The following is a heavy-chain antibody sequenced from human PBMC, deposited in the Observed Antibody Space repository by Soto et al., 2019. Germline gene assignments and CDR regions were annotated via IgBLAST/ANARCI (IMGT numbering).Heavy chain of an antibody. D-gene: IGHD3-3*01. J-gene: IGHJ6*02. CDR1: GGSISGFY. V-gene: IGHV4-59*01. CDR2: LYYTGST. Sequence: SETLSLTCNVSGGSISGFYWSWIRQSPGKRLEWIGYLYYTGSTNYNPALKSRVTISLDTSKNQFSLKVRSVTAADAAVYYCARGGGYDFRSSQAPPIDVWGQGTTVTVSS. CDR3: ARGGGYDFRSSQAPPIDV.